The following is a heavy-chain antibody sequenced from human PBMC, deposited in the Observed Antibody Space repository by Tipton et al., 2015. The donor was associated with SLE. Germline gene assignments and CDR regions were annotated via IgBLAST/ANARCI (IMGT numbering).Heavy chain of an antibody. D-gene: IGHD3-10*01. J-gene: IGHJ4*02. CDR3: ARDQTIKNYYS. CDR1: GSAFRSYA. Sequence: SLRLSCAASGSAFRSYAMTWVRQAPGKGLEWVSVIYSGDSTFYADSVKGRFTLSRDNSKNTLYLQMNSLRAEETAVYYCARDQTIKNYYSWGQGTLVTVSA. V-gene: IGHV3-23*03. CDR2: IYSGDST.